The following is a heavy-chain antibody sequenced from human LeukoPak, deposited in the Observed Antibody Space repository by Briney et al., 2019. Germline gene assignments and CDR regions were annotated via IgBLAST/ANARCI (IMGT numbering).Heavy chain of an antibody. V-gene: IGHV4-61*10. J-gene: IGHJ3*02. CDR1: GGSISSGSYY. CDR3: ARAPRFTTYCTNGVCLGTFDI. CDR2: IYYSGST. D-gene: IGHD2-8*01. Sequence: SSQTLSLTCTVSGGSISSGSYYWSWIRQPAGKGLEWIGYIYYSGSTNYNPSLKSRVTISVDTSKNQFSLKLSSVTAADTAVYYCARAPRFTTYCTNGVCLGTFDIWGQGTMVTVSS.